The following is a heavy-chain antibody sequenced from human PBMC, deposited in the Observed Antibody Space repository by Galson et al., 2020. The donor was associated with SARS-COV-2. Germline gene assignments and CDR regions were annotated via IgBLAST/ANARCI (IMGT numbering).Heavy chain of an antibody. CDR2: IRSKAYGGTT. Sequence: GGSLRLSCTASGFTFGDYTMSWFRQAPGKGLEWVGFIRSKAYGGTTEYAASVKGRFTISRDDSKSIAYLQMNSLKTEDTAVYYCTREERYYYGSGSYYYYMDVWGKGTTVTVSS. J-gene: IGHJ6*03. D-gene: IGHD3-10*01. V-gene: IGHV3-49*03. CDR1: GFTFGDYT. CDR3: TREERYYYGSGSYYYYMDV.